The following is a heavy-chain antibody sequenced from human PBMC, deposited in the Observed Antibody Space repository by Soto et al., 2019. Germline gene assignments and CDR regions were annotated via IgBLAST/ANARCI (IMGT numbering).Heavy chain of an antibody. Sequence: GSLRLSCAASDFTFSDAWMNWVRQAPGKGLEWVGLIKSKTDGGTTDYAAPVKGRFSISRDDSINTLYLQMNSLKSEDTAVYYCSTLSSSYVWGQGTLVTVSS. V-gene: IGHV3-15*07. CDR2: IKSKTDGGTT. CDR1: DFTFSDAW. J-gene: IGHJ4*02. D-gene: IGHD6-6*01. CDR3: STLSSSYV.